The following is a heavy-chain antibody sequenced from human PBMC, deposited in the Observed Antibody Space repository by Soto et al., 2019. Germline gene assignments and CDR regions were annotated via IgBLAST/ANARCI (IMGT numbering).Heavy chain of an antibody. CDR2: IYPGDSNI. J-gene: IGHJ4*02. V-gene: IGHV5-51*01. CDR3: ARRLIMVFSSGRYFVY. Sequence: GESLKISCKGSGYSFSSYWIAWVRQMPGKGLECMGIIYPGDSNIKYSPSFQGQVTISADESISTAYLQWSSLQASDTAIYYCARRLIMVFSSGRYFVYWDKATLVTGSS. CDR1: GYSFSSYW. D-gene: IGHD6-19*01.